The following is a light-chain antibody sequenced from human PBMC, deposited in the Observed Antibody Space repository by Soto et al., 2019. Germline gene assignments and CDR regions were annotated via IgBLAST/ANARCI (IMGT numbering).Light chain of an antibody. V-gene: IGKV3-20*01. CDR1: QSVSSTY. CDR2: GAS. Sequence: EIVLTQSPGTLSLSPGERATLSCRASQSVSSTYLAWYQQKPGQAPRLLIYGASSRATGIPDRCSGGGSGTDFTLTISRVEPEDFAVYYCQQCGSSPWTFGQGTKVEIK. J-gene: IGKJ1*01. CDR3: QQCGSSPWT.